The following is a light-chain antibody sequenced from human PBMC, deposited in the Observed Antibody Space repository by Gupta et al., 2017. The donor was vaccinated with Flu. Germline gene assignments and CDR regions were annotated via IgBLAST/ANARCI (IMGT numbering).Light chain of an antibody. Sequence: DILMTQSPSSLSAAVGDRVTITCRASQNIDNSLNWYQQRPGQSPAPLIYSASTLQSGVPSRFRGGGSGTEFTLTINSLRPEDFGTYHCQQTYSSPFNFGQGTRL. V-gene: IGKV1-39*01. CDR1: QNIDNS. CDR3: QQTYSSPFN. CDR2: SAS. J-gene: IGKJ5*01.